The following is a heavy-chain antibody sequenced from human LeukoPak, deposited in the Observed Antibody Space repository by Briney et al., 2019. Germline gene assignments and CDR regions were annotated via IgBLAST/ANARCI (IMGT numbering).Heavy chain of an antibody. CDR2: IYQSGST. J-gene: IGHJ4*02. Sequence: PSGTLSLTCAVSGDSISSDEWWSWVRQPPGEGLEWIGEIYQSGSTHYNPSLKSRVTISVDKSKNQFSLSLTSVTAADTAVYYCATNGHCCIGSWGQGTLVTVSS. D-gene: IGHD2-21*01. CDR1: GDSISSDEW. CDR3: ATNGHCCIGS. V-gene: IGHV4-4*02.